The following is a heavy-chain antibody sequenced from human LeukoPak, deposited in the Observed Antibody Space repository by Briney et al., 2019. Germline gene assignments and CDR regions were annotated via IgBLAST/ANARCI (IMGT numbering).Heavy chain of an antibody. V-gene: IGHV1-69*13. D-gene: IGHD3-10*01. J-gene: IGHJ5*02. CDR3: ARDLHYGSGANWFDP. CDR2: IIPIFGTA. Sequence: GASVKVSSKASGGTFSSYAISWVRQAPGQGLEWMGGIIPIFGTANYAQKFQGRVTITADESTSTAYMELSSLRSEDTAEYYCARDLHYGSGANWFDPWGQGTLVTVSS. CDR1: GGTFSSYA.